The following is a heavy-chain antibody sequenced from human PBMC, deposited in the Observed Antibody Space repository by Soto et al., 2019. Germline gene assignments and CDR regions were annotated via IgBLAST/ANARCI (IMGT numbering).Heavy chain of an antibody. CDR2: IIHIFGTA. J-gene: IGHJ5*02. Sequence: SSVKVSCKASGGTFSSYAISWVRQAPGQELEWMGGIIHIFGTANYAQKFQGRVTITADESTSTAYMELSSLRSEDTAVYYCAREVSYCFEPWVQGTLFTVSS. CDR1: GGTFSSYA. D-gene: IGHD2-8*01. V-gene: IGHV1-69*13. CDR3: AREVSYCFEP.